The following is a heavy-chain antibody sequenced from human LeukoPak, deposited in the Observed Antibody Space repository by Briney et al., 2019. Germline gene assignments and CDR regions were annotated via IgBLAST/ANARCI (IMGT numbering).Heavy chain of an antibody. J-gene: IGHJ6*03. CDR2: IKEGGREK. CDR1: GFTFSTYW. Sequence: PGGSLRLSCAASGFTFSTYWMSWVRQAPGKGLEWVANIKEGGREKYYADSVKGRFTISRDNAKNTLYLQMNSLRAEDTAVYYCAREHYFYHMDGWGEGTTVTVSS. CDR3: AREHYFYHMDG. V-gene: IGHV3-7*01.